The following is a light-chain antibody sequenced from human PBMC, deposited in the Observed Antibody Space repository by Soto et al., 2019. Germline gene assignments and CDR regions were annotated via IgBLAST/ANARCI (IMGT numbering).Light chain of an antibody. J-gene: IGKJ3*01. Sequence: DIQMTQSPSSLSASVGDRVTITCRASQSISRFLNWYRQKPGKAPKLLIFAASSLQSGVPSRFSGSGSGTDFTLTISSLQPEDFATYYCQQTYSSPLTFGPGTRVDI. CDR3: QQTYSSPLT. CDR2: AAS. V-gene: IGKV1-39*01. CDR1: QSISRF.